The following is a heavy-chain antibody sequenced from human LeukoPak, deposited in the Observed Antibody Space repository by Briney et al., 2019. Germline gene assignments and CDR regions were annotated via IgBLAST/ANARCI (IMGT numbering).Heavy chain of an antibody. Sequence: GASVKVSCKASGYTFTGYYMHWVRQAPGQGLEWMGWINPNSGDTNYAQKFQGRVTMTRDTSISTAYMELSRLRSDDTAVYYCARGSGSSPYYYYYYMDVLGKGTTVTVSS. D-gene: IGHD1-26*01. V-gene: IGHV1-2*02. CDR2: INPNSGDT. CDR1: GYTFTGYY. J-gene: IGHJ6*03. CDR3: ARGSGSSPYYYYYYMDV.